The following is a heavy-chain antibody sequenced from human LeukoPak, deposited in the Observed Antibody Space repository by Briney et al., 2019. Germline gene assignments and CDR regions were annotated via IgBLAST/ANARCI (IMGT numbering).Heavy chain of an antibody. CDR3: AKFNDGSGSSTPYLDY. CDR2: ISGSGGST. Sequence: GGSLRLSCAASGFTFSSYAMSWVRQAPGKGLEWVSAISGSGGSTYYADSVKGRFTISRDDSKNTLYLQMNSLRAEDTAVYYCAKFNDGSGSSTPYLDYWGQGTLVTVSS. V-gene: IGHV3-23*01. D-gene: IGHD3-10*01. CDR1: GFTFSSYA. J-gene: IGHJ4*02.